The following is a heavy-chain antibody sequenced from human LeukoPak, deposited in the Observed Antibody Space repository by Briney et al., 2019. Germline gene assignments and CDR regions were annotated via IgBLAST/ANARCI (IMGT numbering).Heavy chain of an antibody. CDR1: GFTFSSYW. D-gene: IGHD1-26*01. CDR2: INSDGSST. CDR3: TTEGFTGNYYYFDY. V-gene: IGHV3-74*01. J-gene: IGHJ4*02. Sequence: PGGSLRLSCAASGFTFSSYWMHWVRQAPGKGLEWVSRINSDGSSTTYADSVKGRFSISRDNAKNSLYLQLNNLRAEDTAVYYCTTEGFTGNYYYFDYWGQGTLVTVSS.